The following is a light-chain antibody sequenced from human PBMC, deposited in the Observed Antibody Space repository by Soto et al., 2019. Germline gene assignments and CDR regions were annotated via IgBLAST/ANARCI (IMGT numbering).Light chain of an antibody. J-gene: IGLJ2*01. CDR1: SSDVGGYNL. Sequence: QSALTQPPSASGSPGQSVTISCTGTSSDVGGYNLVSWYQHHPGKAPTLIIYEVTQRPSGVPDRFSGSQSGNRASLTVSGLQAEDEAHYSCSSYVGTYDQVVFGGGTKLTVL. CDR3: SSYVGTYDQVV. CDR2: EVT. V-gene: IGLV2-8*01.